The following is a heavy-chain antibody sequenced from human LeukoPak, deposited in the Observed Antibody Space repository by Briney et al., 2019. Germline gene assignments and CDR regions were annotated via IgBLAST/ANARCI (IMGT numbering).Heavy chain of an antibody. D-gene: IGHD3-9*01. J-gene: IGHJ5*02. CDR3: ARDRTLPHYDILTGYPNWFDP. CDR2: IYTSGST. CDR1: GGSISSGSYY. Sequence: SQTLSLTCTVSGGSISSGSYYWSWIRQPAGKGLEWIGRIYTSGSTNYNPSLKSRVTISVDTSKNQFSQKLSSVTAADTAVYYCARDRTLPHYDILTGYPNWFDPWGQGTLVTVSS. V-gene: IGHV4-61*02.